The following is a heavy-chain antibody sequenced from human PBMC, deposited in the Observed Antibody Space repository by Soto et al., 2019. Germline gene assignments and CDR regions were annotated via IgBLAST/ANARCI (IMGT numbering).Heavy chain of an antibody. V-gene: IGHV3-23*01. D-gene: IGHD2-21*01. CDR2: ISVSGGRI. CDR3: AKDACGTECFSHFDY. CDR1: GFIFSTSA. J-gene: IGHJ4*02. Sequence: EVQLLESGGGLVQPGGSLRLSCAASGFIFSTSAMNWVRQAPGKGLEWVSSISVSGGRIYYADSVKGRFTISRDNSKNTLYLQMNSLRAEDTAVYHCAKDACGTECFSHFDYWGQGALVTVSS.